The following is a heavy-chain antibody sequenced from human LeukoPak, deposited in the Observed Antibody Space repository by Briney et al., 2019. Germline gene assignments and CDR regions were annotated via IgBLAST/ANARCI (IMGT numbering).Heavy chain of an antibody. CDR1: GFTFSSYW. D-gene: IGHD3-22*01. CDR2: IKQDGSEK. V-gene: IGHV3-7*01. Sequence: GGSLRLSCAASGFTFSSYWMSWVRQAPGKGLEWVANIKQDGSEKQYVDSLKGRVTISRDNAKNSLYLEMNSLRAEDTAVYYCAKDLYYNSRGTPTDYWGQGTLVTVSS. J-gene: IGHJ4*02. CDR3: AKDLYYNSRGTPTDY.